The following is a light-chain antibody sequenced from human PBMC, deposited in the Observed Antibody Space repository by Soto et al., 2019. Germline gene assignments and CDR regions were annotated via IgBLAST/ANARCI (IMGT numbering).Light chain of an antibody. CDR2: LGS. V-gene: IGKV2-28*01. CDR3: QQYIRWPLT. CDR1: QSLLHSNGYNY. Sequence: DIVMTQSPLSLPVTPGEPASISCRSSQSLLHSNGYNYLDWYLQEPGQSPQLLIYLGSNRASGVPDRFSGSGSGTDFTLTISRLEPEDFAVYYCQQYIRWPLTFGGGTKVDIK. J-gene: IGKJ4*01.